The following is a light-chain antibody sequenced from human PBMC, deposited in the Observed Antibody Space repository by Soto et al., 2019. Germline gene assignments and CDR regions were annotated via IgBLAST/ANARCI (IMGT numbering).Light chain of an antibody. CDR1: SSDVGSYNL. CDR2: EVS. Sequence: QSVLTRPVSVSGSPGQSITISCTGTSSDVGSYNLVSWYQQHPGKAPKLMIYEVSKRPSGVSNRFSGSKSGNTASLTISGLQAEDEADYYCCSYAGSSTFYVFGTGTKVTVL. V-gene: IGLV2-23*02. CDR3: CSYAGSSTFYV. J-gene: IGLJ1*01.